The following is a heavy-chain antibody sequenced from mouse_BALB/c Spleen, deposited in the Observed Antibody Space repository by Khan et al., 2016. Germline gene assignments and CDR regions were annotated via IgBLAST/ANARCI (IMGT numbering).Heavy chain of an antibody. V-gene: IGHV2-4-1*01. Sequence: QVQLKQSGPGLVQPSQSLSITCTVSDFSLTSYGVHWVRQSPGKGLEWLGVIWSGGSTDYNAAFISRLSISKDNSKSQVFFKMNSLQADDTAIYYCARKGFTTHFDYWGQGTTLTVSS. CDR3: ARKGFTTHFDY. CDR1: DFSLTSYG. J-gene: IGHJ2*01. D-gene: IGHD1-1*01. CDR2: IWSGGST.